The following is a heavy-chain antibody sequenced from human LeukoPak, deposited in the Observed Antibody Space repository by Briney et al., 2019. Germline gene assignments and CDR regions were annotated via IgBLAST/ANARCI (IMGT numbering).Heavy chain of an antibody. D-gene: IGHD1-26*01. V-gene: IGHV4-39*07. CDR3: ARRQPNVGATKYAFDI. J-gene: IGHJ3*02. Sequence: PSETLSLTCTVSGASISSSGYYWGWIRQPPGKGLEWIGYIYYSGSTYYNPSLKSRVTISVDTSKNQFSLKLSSVTAADTAVYYCARRQPNVGATKYAFDIWGQGTMVTVSS. CDR1: GASISSSGYY. CDR2: IYYSGST.